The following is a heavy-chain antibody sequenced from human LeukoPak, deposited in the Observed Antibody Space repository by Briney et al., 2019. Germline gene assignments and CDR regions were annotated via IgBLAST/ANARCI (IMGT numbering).Heavy chain of an antibody. V-gene: IGHV3-7*01. CDR3: AKTVTTRRRYYYYYMDV. D-gene: IGHD4-11*01. CDR1: GFTFSSYA. Sequence: GGSLGLSCAASGFTFSSYAMSWVRQAPGKGLEWVANIKQDGSEKYYVDSVKGRFTISRDNAKNSLYLQMNSLRAEDTAVYYCAKTVTTRRRYYYYYMDVWGKGTTVTVSS. J-gene: IGHJ6*03. CDR2: IKQDGSEK.